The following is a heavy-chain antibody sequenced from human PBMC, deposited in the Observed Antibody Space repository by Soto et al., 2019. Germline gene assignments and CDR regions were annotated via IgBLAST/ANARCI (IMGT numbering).Heavy chain of an antibody. D-gene: IGHD3-10*01. CDR2: ISGSGGST. CDR1: GFTFSSYT. V-gene: IGHV3-23*01. CDR3: AIDRITMVRGVIRRAYYYYGMDV. J-gene: IGHJ6*02. Sequence: GVLRLSCAASGFTFSSYTMSWVRQAPGKGIERDTTISGSGGSTYYADSVKGRFTISRDNSKNTLYLQMISLRAEDTAVYYCAIDRITMVRGVIRRAYYYYGMDVWGQGTTVTVSS.